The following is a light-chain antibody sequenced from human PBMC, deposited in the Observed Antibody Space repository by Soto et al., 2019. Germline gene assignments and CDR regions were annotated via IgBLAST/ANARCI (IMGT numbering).Light chain of an antibody. Sequence: EIVLTQSPGTLSLSSGERATLSCRASQTVNGNSLAWYQQKPGQAPRLLIYDAASRATGVQDRFSGSGSGTDFALTISRLGPEGFAVYYCHQHGISPWTFGQGPGWKSN. J-gene: IGKJ1*01. V-gene: IGKV3-20*01. CDR2: DAA. CDR1: QTVNGNS. CDR3: HQHGISPWT.